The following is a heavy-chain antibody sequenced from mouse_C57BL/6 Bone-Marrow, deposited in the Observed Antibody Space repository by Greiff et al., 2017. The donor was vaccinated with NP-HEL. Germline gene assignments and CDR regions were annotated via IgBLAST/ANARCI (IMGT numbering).Heavy chain of an antibody. J-gene: IGHJ2*01. Sequence: EVKLVESGGGLVKPGGSLKLSCAASGFTFSSYAMSWVRQTPEKRLEWVATISDGGSYTYYPDNVKGRFTISRDNAKNNLYLQMSHLKSEDTAMYYCARGGYFVDYWGQGTTLTVSS. CDR1: GFTFSSYA. V-gene: IGHV5-4*03. D-gene: IGHD2-3*01. CDR3: ARGGYFVDY. CDR2: ISDGGSYT.